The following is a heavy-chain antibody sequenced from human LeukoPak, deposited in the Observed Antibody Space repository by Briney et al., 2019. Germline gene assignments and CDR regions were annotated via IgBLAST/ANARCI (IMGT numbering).Heavy chain of an antibody. CDR3: ARRGLGYCSSTSCYAFDY. J-gene: IGHJ4*02. Sequence: SQTLSLTCTVSGGSISSGGYYWSWIRQHPGKGLEWIVYIYYSGSTYYNPSLKSRVTISVDTSKNQFSLKLSSVTAADTAVYYCARRGLGYCSSTSCYAFDYWGQGTLVTVSS. D-gene: IGHD2-2*01. CDR1: GGSISSGGYY. V-gene: IGHV4-31*03. CDR2: IYYSGST.